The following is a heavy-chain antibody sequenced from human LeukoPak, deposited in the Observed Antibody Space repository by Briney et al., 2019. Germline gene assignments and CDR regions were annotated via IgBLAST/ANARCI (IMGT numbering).Heavy chain of an antibody. CDR1: GGSISSGSYY. V-gene: IGHV4-61*02. Sequence: SETLSLTCTVSGGSISSGSYYWSWIRQPAGKGLEWIGRIYTSGSTNYNPSLKSRVTISVDTSKNQFSLKLSSVTAADTAVYYCARDLQGSGWPDYWGQGTLVTVSS. D-gene: IGHD6-19*01. CDR2: IYTSGST. CDR3: ARDLQGSGWPDY. J-gene: IGHJ4*02.